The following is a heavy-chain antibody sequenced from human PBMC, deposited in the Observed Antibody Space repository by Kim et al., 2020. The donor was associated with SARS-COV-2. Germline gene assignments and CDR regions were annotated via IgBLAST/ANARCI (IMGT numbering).Heavy chain of an antibody. CDR3: ATTSGREWLLLLFFY. CDR1: GYTLTELS. J-gene: IGHJ4*02. D-gene: IGHD3-22*01. V-gene: IGHV1-24*01. CDR2: FDPEDGET. Sequence: ASVKVSCKVSGYTLTELSMHWVRQAPGKGLEWMGGFDPEDGETIYAQKFQGRVTMTEDTSTDTAYMELSSLRSEDTAVYYCATTSGREWLLLLFFYWGQGTLVTVSS.